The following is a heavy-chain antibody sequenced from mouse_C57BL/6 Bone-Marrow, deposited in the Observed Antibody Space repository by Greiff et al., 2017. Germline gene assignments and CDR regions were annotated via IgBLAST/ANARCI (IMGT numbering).Heavy chain of an antibody. Sequence: QVQLQQPGAELVKPGASVKLSCKASGYTFTSYWMHWVKQRPGQGLEWIGYINPSSGYTKYNQKFKDKATLTADKSSSTAYMQLSSLTYEDSAVYYCARRSLLLRDAMDYWGQGTSVTVSS. CDR1: GYTFTSYW. D-gene: IGHD1-1*01. CDR2: INPSSGYT. J-gene: IGHJ4*01. V-gene: IGHV1-7*01. CDR3: ARRSLLLRDAMDY.